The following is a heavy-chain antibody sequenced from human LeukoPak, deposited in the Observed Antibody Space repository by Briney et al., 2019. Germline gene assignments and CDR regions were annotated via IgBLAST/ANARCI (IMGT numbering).Heavy chain of an antibody. CDR3: AAQDXNWFDP. D-gene: IGHD2-15*01. CDR2: IYYSGST. J-gene: IGHJ5*02. V-gene: IGHV4-31*03. Sequence: SQTLSLTCTVSGGSISSGGYYWSWIRQHPGKGLEWIGYIYYSGSTYYNPSLKSRVTISVDTSKNQFSLKLSSVTAADTAVYYCAAQDXNWFDPWGQGTLVTVSS. CDR1: GGSISSGGYY.